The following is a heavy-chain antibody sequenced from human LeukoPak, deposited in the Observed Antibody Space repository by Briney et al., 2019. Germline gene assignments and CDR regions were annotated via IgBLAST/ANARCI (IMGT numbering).Heavy chain of an antibody. V-gene: IGHV4-59*01. D-gene: IGHD5-18*01. CDR1: GGSISSYY. CDR3: ASTTAMVPYYFDY. Sequence: SETLSLTCTVSGGSISSYYWSWIRQPPGKGLEWIGYIYCSGSTNYNPSLKSRVTISVDTSKNQFSLKLSSVTAADTAVYYCASTTAMVPYYFDYWGQGTLVTVSS. CDR2: IYCSGST. J-gene: IGHJ4*02.